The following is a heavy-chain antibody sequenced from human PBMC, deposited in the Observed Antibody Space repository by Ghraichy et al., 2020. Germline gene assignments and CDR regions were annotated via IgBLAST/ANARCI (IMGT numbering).Heavy chain of an antibody. Sequence: SETLSLTCTVSGGSISSSSYYWGWIRQPPGKGLEWIGSIYYSGSTYYNPSLKSRVTISVDTSKNQFSLKLSSVTAADTAVYYCARRGYDFWSGYFSSFDYWGQGTLVTVSS. CDR2: IYYSGST. D-gene: IGHD3-3*01. CDR1: GGSISSSSYY. CDR3: ARRGYDFWSGYFSSFDY. V-gene: IGHV4-39*01. J-gene: IGHJ4*02.